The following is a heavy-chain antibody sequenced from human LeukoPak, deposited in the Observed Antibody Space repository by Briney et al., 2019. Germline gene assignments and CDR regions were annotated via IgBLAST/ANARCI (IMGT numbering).Heavy chain of an antibody. CDR2: IYHSGNT. CDR1: GYSISSGYY. V-gene: IGHV4-38-2*02. Sequence: SETLSLTCTVSGYSISSGYYWGWIRQPPGKGLEWIGSIYHSGNTYYNPSLKSRVTISVDTSKNQFSLKLSSVTAADTAVYYCARASYSWRSYRNSVFDYWGQGTLVTVSS. J-gene: IGHJ4*02. D-gene: IGHD3-16*02. CDR3: ARASYSWRSYRNSVFDY.